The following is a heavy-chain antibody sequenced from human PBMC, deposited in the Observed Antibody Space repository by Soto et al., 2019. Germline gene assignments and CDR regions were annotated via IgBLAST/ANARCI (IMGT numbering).Heavy chain of an antibody. CDR1: GFTFSSYA. CDR2: ISYDGSNK. V-gene: IGHV3-30-3*01. J-gene: IGHJ4*02. D-gene: IGHD5-12*01. CDR3: ARGEMATTLLGY. Sequence: QVQLVESGGGVVQPGRSLRLSCAASGFTFSSYAMHWVRQAPGKGLEWVAVISYDGSNKYYADSVKGRFTISRDNSKNTLYLQMNSLRAEDTAVYYCARGEMATTLLGYWGQGTLVTVSS.